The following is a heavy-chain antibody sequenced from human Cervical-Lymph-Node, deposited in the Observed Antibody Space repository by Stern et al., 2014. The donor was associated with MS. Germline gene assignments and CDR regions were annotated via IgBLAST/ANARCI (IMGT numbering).Heavy chain of an antibody. J-gene: IGHJ4*02. CDR3: ARGSSLVDY. Sequence: QLVESGAEVKKPGASVKVSCRASGYTFTSYSITWVRQAPGQGLEWMGWISASNGVQNYAQKFQGTVTTTTDTSTSTPYMDLSSLRSDDMAVYYCARGSSLVDYWGQGTLVTVSS. CDR1: GYTFTSYS. CDR2: ISASNGVQ. V-gene: IGHV1-18*03.